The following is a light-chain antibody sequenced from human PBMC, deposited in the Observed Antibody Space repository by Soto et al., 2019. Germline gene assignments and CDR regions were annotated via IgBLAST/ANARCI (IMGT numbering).Light chain of an antibody. CDR2: AAS. V-gene: IGKV1-16*01. Sequence: DIQMTQSPSPLSASVGDTVAITCRASQGIKNYLAWFQQKPGKAPKFLIYAASTLQSGVPSRFRGSGYGTDFTLTISGLQPDDFATYFCQHYYTYLYAFGPGTKLEI. CDR3: QHYYTYLYA. J-gene: IGKJ2*01. CDR1: QGIKNY.